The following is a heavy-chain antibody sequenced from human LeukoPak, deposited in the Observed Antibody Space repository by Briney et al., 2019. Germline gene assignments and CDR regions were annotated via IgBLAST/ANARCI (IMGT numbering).Heavy chain of an antibody. J-gene: IGHJ4*02. CDR3: ARDRDSGSYQN. CDR1: GGTFSSYA. V-gene: IGHV1-69*13. D-gene: IGHD1-26*01. CDR2: IIPIFGTA. Sequence: ASVKVSCKASGGTFSSYAISWVRQAPGQGLEWMGGIIPIFGTANYAQKFQGRVTITADEFTSTAYMELSSLRSEDTAVYYCARDRDSGSYQNWGQGTLVTVSS.